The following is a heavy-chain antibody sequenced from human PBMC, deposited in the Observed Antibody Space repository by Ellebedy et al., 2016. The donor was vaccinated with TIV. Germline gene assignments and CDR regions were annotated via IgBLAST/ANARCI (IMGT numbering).Heavy chain of an antibody. V-gene: IGHV4-39*01. CDR2: VYYSGSP. CDR1: GGSVSNTRYY. D-gene: IGHD2-21*01. CDR3: ARIDPWQPIDD. Sequence: MPSETLSLTCGVSGGSVSNTRYYWAWIRQPPGKGLEWIGSVYYSGSPYYNSSFKRRFTLSADTSKNQFSLNLRTVTAADTAVYYCARIDPWQPIDDWGQGILVTVSS. J-gene: IGHJ4*02.